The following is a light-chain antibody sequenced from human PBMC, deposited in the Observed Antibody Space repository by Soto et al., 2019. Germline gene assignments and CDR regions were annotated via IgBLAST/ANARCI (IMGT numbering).Light chain of an antibody. Sequence: DRVGTQPEDSIAVSLGERATINCKSSQGVLYTSNNKNYLAWYQQKAGQPPKVLIYWASTRESGVPDRFSGSGSGTDFTLTISSLQAEDVALYYCQQYYSTPPTFGQGAKVDI. CDR1: QGVLYTSNNKNY. V-gene: IGKV4-1*01. CDR3: QQYYSTPPT. J-gene: IGKJ1*01. CDR2: WAS.